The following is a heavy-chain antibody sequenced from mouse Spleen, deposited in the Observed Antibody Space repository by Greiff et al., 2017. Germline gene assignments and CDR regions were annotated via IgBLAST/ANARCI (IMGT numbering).Heavy chain of an antibody. V-gene: IGHV1-69*01. D-gene: IGHD1-1*01. J-gene: IGHJ3*01. CDR1: GYTFTSYW. CDR3: ARGGGRSAWFAY. Sequence: QVQLQQPGAELVMPGASVKLSCKASGYTFTSYWMHWVKQRPGQGLEWIGEIDPSDSYTNYNQKFKGKATLTVDKSSSTAYMQLSSLTSEDSAVYYCARGGGRSAWFAYWGQGTLVTVSA. CDR2: IDPSDSYT.